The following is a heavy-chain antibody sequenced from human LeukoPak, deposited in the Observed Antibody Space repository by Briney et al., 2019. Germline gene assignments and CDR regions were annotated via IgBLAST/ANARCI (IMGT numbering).Heavy chain of an antibody. D-gene: IGHD5-12*01. CDR2: ISYDGSNK. V-gene: IGHV3-30-3*01. J-gene: IGHJ4*02. CDR1: GFTFSSYA. Sequence: QPGGSLRLSCAASGFTFSSYAMHWVRQAPGKGLEWVAVISYDGSNKYYADSVKGRFTISRDNSKNTLYLQMNSLRAEDTAVYYCARGPEGWLRFRGLDYWGQGTLVTVSS. CDR3: ARGPEGWLRFRGLDY.